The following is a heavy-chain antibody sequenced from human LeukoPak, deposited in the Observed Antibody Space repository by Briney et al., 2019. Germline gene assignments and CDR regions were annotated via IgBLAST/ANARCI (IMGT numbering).Heavy chain of an antibody. D-gene: IGHD3-16*01. CDR1: GFTFSDYW. Sequence: PGGSLRFSCAVSGFTFSDYWMTWVRQAPGRGLEWVANIKEDGSDKQYVDSVQGRFTISRDNAENSLYLQMNSLRAEDTAVYYCVRESGVWVGPGIGRPLDVWGKGTAVTVSS. CDR3: VRESGVWVGPGIGRPLDV. V-gene: IGHV3-7*01. CDR2: IKEDGSDK. J-gene: IGHJ6*04.